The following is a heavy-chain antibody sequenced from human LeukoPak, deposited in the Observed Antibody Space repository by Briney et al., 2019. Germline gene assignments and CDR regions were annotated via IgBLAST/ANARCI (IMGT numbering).Heavy chain of an antibody. J-gene: IGHJ6*02. V-gene: IGHV3-66*02. D-gene: IGHD3-22*01. CDR1: GFTVSSNY. CDR3: ARDRRGYDSSGYHQYGMDV. Sequence: GGSLRLSSAASGFTVSSNYMSWVRQAPGKGLEWVSVIYSGGSTYYADSVKGRFTISRDNSKNTLYLQMNSLRAEDTAVYYCARDRRGYDSSGYHQYGMDVWGQGTTVTVSS. CDR2: IYSGGST.